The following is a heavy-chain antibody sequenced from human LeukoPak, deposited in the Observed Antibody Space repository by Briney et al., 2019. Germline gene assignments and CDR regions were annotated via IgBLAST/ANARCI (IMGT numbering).Heavy chain of an antibody. CDR2: IWHDGSHK. CDR1: GFAFNTYA. Sequence: GRSLRLSCAASGFAFNTYAMHWVRQAPGQGLEWVALIWHDGSHKFYSNSVRGQFTISRDNPKNTVSLQMNNLRPEDTAVYYCARETFGSGSYPDFWGQGTLVTVSS. CDR3: ARETFGSGSYPDF. J-gene: IGHJ4*02. V-gene: IGHV3-33*01. D-gene: IGHD3-10*01.